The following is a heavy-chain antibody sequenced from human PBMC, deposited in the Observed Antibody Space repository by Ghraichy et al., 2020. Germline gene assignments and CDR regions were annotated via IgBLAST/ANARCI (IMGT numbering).Heavy chain of an antibody. Sequence: GESLNISCAASGFTFSGYSINWVRQAPGKGLEWVSSISSISTYIYYAGSVKGRFTISRDNPKNSLFLQMNSLRAEDTAVYYCARLKGSFGKYYFDSWGQGTLVTVSS. V-gene: IGHV3-21*01. CDR2: ISSISTYI. CDR3: ARLKGSFGKYYFDS. J-gene: IGHJ4*02. D-gene: IGHD2-15*01. CDR1: GFTFSGYS.